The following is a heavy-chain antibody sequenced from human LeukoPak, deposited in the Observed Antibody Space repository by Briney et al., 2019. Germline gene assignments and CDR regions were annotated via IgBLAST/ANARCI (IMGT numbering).Heavy chain of an antibody. Sequence: GASVKVSCKASGYTFTGYYMHWVRQAPGQGLEWMGWINPNSGGTNYAQKFQGRVTMTRDTSISTAYMELSRLRSDDTAVYYCARGQSSSGWYGWFDPWGQGTLVTVSS. CDR1: GYTFTGYY. CDR2: INPNSGGT. D-gene: IGHD6-19*01. V-gene: IGHV1-2*02. CDR3: ARGQSSSGWYGWFDP. J-gene: IGHJ5*02.